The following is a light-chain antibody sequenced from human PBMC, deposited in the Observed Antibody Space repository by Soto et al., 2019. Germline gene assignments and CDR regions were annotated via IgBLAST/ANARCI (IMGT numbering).Light chain of an antibody. Sequence: QSALTQPASVSGSPGQSITISCTGTSSDVGGYNYVSWYQQHPGKAPKLMIYEVSNRPSGVSNLFSGSKSGNTASLTISGLQAEDEADDYCSSYTSSSTLFGTGTKLTV. J-gene: IGLJ1*01. CDR3: SSYTSSSTL. CDR1: SSDVGGYNY. CDR2: EVS. V-gene: IGLV2-14*01.